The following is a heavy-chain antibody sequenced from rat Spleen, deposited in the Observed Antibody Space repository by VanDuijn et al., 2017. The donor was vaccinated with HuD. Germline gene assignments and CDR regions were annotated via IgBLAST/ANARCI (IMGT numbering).Heavy chain of an antibody. D-gene: IGHD1-2*01. CDR3: GKDMNYFSTYPFYLMGA. CDR1: GFTFSSYW. CDR2: ISPDGGST. V-gene: IGHV5-58*01. J-gene: IGHJ4*01. Sequence: EVQLVETGGGLVHPGESLKLSCVASGFTFSSYWMFWIRPAPGEGLEWLSSISPDGGSTYYPDSMKGRFTISRDNSENTVYLQMNSLRSEDTATYFCGKDMNYFSTYPFYLMGAWGQGTSVTVSS.